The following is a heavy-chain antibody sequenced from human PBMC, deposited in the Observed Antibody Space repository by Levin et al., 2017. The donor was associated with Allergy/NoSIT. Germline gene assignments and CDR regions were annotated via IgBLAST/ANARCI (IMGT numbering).Heavy chain of an antibody. D-gene: IGHD3-9*01. CDR2: IYYSGST. Sequence: PSETLSLTCTVSGGSISSSSYYWGWIRQPPGKGLEWIGSIYYSGSTYYNPSLKSRVTISVDTSKNQFSLKLSSVTAADTAVYYCARRMYYDILTGRSSFDLWGRGTLVTVSS. V-gene: IGHV4-39*01. CDR3: ARRMYYDILTGRSSFDL. J-gene: IGHJ2*01. CDR1: GGSISSSSYY.